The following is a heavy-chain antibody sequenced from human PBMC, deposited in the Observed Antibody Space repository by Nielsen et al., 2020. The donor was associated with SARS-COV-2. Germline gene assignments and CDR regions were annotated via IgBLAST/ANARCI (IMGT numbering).Heavy chain of an antibody. V-gene: IGHV3-9*01. J-gene: IGHJ4*02. CDR1: GFTFKNYA. CDR2: ISWNGGSI. D-gene: IGHD7-27*01. Sequence: SLKISCAASGFTFKNYAMSWVRQAPGKGLEWVSGISWNGGSIGYADSVKGRFTISRDNAKNSLYLQMSSLRAEDTAIYYCAKERTGDDYWGQGALVTVSS. CDR3: AKERTGDDY.